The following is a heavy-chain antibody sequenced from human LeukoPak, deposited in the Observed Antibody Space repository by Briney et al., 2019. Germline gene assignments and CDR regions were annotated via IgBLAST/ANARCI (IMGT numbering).Heavy chain of an antibody. CDR1: GFTFSYFW. CDR3: ATVSEY. J-gene: IGHJ4*02. V-gene: IGHV3-74*01. CDR2: INNDGTAT. Sequence: GGSLRLSCAASGFTFSYFWMHWVRQVPGKGLVWVSGINNDGTATYYADSVKGRFTISRDNAKNTGYLQMTGLRAEDTTVYYCATVSEYWGEGTLVTVSS.